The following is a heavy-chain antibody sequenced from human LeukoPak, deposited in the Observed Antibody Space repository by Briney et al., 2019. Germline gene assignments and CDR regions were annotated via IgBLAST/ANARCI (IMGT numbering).Heavy chain of an antibody. D-gene: IGHD3-3*01. Sequence: PSETLSLTCTVSGGSISGYYWSWIRQPPGKGLEWIGEINHSGSTNHNPPLKSRVTISVDTSKNQFSLKLSSVTAADTAVYYCAGGYYDFWSGYPPAFDIWGQGTMVTVSS. CDR2: INHSGST. J-gene: IGHJ3*02. CDR3: AGGYYDFWSGYPPAFDI. V-gene: IGHV4-34*01. CDR1: GGSISGYY.